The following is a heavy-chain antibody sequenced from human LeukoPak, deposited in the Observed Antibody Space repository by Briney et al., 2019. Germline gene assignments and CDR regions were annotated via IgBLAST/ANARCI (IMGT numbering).Heavy chain of an antibody. V-gene: IGHV3-23*01. D-gene: IGHD6-13*01. Sequence: GGSLRLSCAASGFTVSNNHMSWVRQAPGKGLEWVSSISGRGDTTYSADSVKGRFTISRDNSKNTLYLQMSSLRAEDTAVYYCSKVKYSGSWTGTDWGQGTLVTVSS. CDR1: GFTVSNNH. CDR2: ISGRGDTT. CDR3: SKVKYSGSWTGTD. J-gene: IGHJ4*02.